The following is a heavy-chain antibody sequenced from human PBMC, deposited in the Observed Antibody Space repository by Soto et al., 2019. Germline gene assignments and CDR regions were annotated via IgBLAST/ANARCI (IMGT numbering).Heavy chain of an antibody. CDR3: VKHYYDLWSGYTFTPCIDV. D-gene: IGHD3-3*01. CDR2: IGGSGDNI. Sequence: EVHVLESGGGLVQPGGSLRLSCAASGFDFSSYAMSWVRQAPVQGLEWVSGIGGSGDNIYYADSVKGQFTISRDNSKNTTYLQMNRVRGENTAVYYWVKHYYDLWSGYTFTPCIDVWGQGTAVTVSS. V-gene: IGHV3-23*01. CDR1: GFDFSSYA. J-gene: IGHJ6*02.